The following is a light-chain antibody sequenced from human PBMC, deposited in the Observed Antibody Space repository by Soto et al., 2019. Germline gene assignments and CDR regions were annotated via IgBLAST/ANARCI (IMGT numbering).Light chain of an antibody. CDR2: GAS. V-gene: IGKV3-20*01. CDR3: QQYRLSPPCT. CDR1: QSVISSY. J-gene: IGKJ4*02. Sequence: EIVVTQSPGTLSLSPGEKATLSCRASQSVISSYLGWYQQKPGQAPRLLIYGASIRATGVPDRFSGSGSGTDFTLTISRLEPEDFAVYACQQYRLSPPCTFGGGTKV.